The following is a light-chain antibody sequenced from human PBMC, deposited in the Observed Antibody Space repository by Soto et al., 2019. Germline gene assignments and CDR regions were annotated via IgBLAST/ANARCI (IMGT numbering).Light chain of an antibody. CDR3: AAWDDSLSGYV. Sequence: QLVLTQPPSASGTPGQRVTISCSGSSSNIGSNYVYWYQQLPGTAPKLLIYRNNQRPSGVPDRFSGSKSGTSASLAISGLRSADEAAYYCAAWDDSLSGYVFGTGTKLTVL. J-gene: IGLJ1*01. CDR2: RNN. V-gene: IGLV1-47*01. CDR1: SSNIGSNY.